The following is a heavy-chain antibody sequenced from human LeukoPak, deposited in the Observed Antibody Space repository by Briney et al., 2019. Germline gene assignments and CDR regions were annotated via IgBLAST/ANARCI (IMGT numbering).Heavy chain of an antibody. CDR3: ARDRGTWNDDGFDY. V-gene: IGHV4-4*07. CDR2: IYISGST. CDR1: GGSISSYY. J-gene: IGHJ4*02. Sequence: SETLPLTCTVSGGSISSYYWSWIRQPAGKGLEWIGRIYISGSTNYNPSLKSRVTMSVDTSKNQFSLKLGSVTAADTAVYYCARDRGTWNDDGFDYWGQGTLVTVSS. D-gene: IGHD1-1*01.